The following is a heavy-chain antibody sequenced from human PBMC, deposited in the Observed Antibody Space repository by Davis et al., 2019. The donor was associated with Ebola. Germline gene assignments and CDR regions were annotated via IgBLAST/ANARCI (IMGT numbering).Heavy chain of an antibody. CDR3: ARHPHFDY. Sequence: PGGSLRLSCAASGFTFSTYWMSWVRQAPGKGPEWVANIKQDGSENHYVDSVKGRFTISRGNAKNSLYLQMNSLRADDTAMYYCARHPHFDYWGQGTLVTVST. J-gene: IGHJ4*02. CDR2: IKQDGSEN. V-gene: IGHV3-7*01. CDR1: GFTFSTYW.